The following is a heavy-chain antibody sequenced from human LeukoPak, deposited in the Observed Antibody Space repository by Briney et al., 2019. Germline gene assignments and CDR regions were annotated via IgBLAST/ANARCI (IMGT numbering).Heavy chain of an antibody. CDR1: GFTFSSYA. J-gene: IGHJ6*03. V-gene: IGHV3-64*01. Sequence: PGGSLRLSCAASGFTFSSYAMHWVRQAPGKGLEYVSAISSNGGSTYYANSVKGRFTISRDNSKNTLYLQMGSLRAEDMAVNYCARNSGYDYYYYYYMDVWGKGTTVTVSS. CDR2: ISSNGGST. D-gene: IGHD5-12*01. CDR3: ARNSGYDYYYYYYMDV.